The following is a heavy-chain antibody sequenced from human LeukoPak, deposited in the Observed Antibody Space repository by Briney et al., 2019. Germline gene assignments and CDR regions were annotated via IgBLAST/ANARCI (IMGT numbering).Heavy chain of an antibody. Sequence: GGSLRLSCAASGFTFSSYDMHWVRQATGKGLERVSAIGTAGDPYYPGSVKGRFTISRENAKNSLYLQMNSLRAGDTAVYYCARVSYCSSTSCEDWYFDLWGRGTLVTVSS. CDR1: GFTFSSYD. V-gene: IGHV3-13*05. J-gene: IGHJ2*01. D-gene: IGHD2-2*01. CDR2: IGTAGDP. CDR3: ARVSYCSSTSCEDWYFDL.